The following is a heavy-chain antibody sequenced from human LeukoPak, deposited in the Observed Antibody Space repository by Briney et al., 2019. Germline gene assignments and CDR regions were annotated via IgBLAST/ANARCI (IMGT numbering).Heavy chain of an antibody. Sequence: ASVKVSCKASGYTFTSYGISWVRRAPGQGLEWMGWISAYNGNTNYAQKLQGRVTMTTDTSTSTAYMELRSLRSDDTAVYYCARASRSILAARRGGLDYWGQGTLVTVSS. V-gene: IGHV1-18*01. D-gene: IGHD6-6*01. CDR2: ISAYNGNT. CDR3: ARASRSILAARRGGLDY. J-gene: IGHJ4*02. CDR1: GYTFTSYG.